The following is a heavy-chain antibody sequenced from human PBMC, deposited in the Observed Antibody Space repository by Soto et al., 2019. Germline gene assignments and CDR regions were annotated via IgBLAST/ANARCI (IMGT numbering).Heavy chain of an antibody. Sequence: SETLSLTCAVYGGSFSGYYWSWIRQPPGKGLEWIGEINHSGSTNYNPSLKSRVTISVDTSKNQFSLKLSSVTAADTAVYYCARQYYYDSSGYPRGYFDYWGQGTLVTVYS. V-gene: IGHV4-34*01. D-gene: IGHD3-22*01. CDR2: INHSGST. CDR3: ARQYYYDSSGYPRGYFDY. J-gene: IGHJ4*02. CDR1: GGSFSGYY.